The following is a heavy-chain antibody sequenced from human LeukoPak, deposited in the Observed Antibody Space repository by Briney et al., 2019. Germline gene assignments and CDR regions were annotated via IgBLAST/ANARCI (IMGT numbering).Heavy chain of an antibody. CDR3: ARTGFFGVALDY. D-gene: IGHD3-3*01. CDR2: ISYDGSNK. Sequence: GGSLRLSCAASGFTFSSYAIHWVRQAPGKGLEWVAVISYDGSNKYYADSVKGRFTISRDNSKNTLYLQMNSLRAEDTAVYYCARTGFFGVALDYWGQGTLVTVSS. CDR1: GFTFSSYA. J-gene: IGHJ4*02. V-gene: IGHV3-30*01.